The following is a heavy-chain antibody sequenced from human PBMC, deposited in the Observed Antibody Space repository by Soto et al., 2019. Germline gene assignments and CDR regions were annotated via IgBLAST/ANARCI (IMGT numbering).Heavy chain of an antibody. CDR3: ARETPMGYYSS. CDR2: ISSSSGTK. V-gene: IGHV3-48*01. Sequence: PGGSLRLSCAASGFTFSGYNMNWVRQAPGKGLEWVSYISSSSGTKYYADSVKGRFTISRDNSKNTLYLQMGSLRAEDMAVYYCARETPMGYYSSWGQGTLVTVS. CDR1: GFTFSGYN. D-gene: IGHD3-10*01. J-gene: IGHJ5*02.